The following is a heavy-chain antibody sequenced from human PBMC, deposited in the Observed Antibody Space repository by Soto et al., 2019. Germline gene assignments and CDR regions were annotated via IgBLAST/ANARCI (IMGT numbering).Heavy chain of an antibody. D-gene: IGHD3-3*01. Sequence: QLHLVESGGGVVQPGRSLRLSCAASGFTFSDYGMHWVRQAPGTGLEWVAVISYDGSDKYYEDSVKGRFTISRDNTKKRLYMQINILRAEDAAVYYCETMERLFDYWGQGTLVTVSS. CDR1: GFTFSDYG. J-gene: IGHJ4*02. V-gene: IGHV3-30*03. CDR2: ISYDGSDK. CDR3: ETMERLFDY.